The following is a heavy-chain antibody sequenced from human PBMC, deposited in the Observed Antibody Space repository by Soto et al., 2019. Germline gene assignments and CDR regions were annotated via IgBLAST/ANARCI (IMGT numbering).Heavy chain of an antibody. J-gene: IGHJ5*02. CDR3: ARDLTPGDYYASSGYYYWFDP. D-gene: IGHD3-22*01. CDR1: GGSISSYY. V-gene: IGHV4-4*07. CDR2: IYTSGST. Sequence: PSETLSLTCTVSGGSISSYYWSWIRQPAGKGLEWIGRIYTSGSTNYNPSLKSRVTMSVDTSKNQFSLKLSSVTAADTAVYYCARDLTPGDYYASSGYYYWFDPWGQGNLVTVSS.